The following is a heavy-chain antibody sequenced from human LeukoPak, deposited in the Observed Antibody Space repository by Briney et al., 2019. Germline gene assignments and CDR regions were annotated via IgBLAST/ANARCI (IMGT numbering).Heavy chain of an antibody. CDR1: GGSISSSSYY. V-gene: IGHV4-39*07. Sequence: KPSETLSLTCTVSGGSISSSSYYWGWIRQPPGKGLEWIGSIYYSGSTYYNPSLKSRVTISVDTSKNQFSLKLSSVTAADTAVYYCARGRFLWVPDYWGQGTLVTVSS. D-gene: IGHD3-3*01. J-gene: IGHJ4*02. CDR2: IYYSGST. CDR3: ARGRFLWVPDY.